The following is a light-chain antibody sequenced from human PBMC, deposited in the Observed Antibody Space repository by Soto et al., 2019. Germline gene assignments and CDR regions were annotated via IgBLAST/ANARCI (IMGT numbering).Light chain of an antibody. CDR2: AAS. J-gene: IGKJ1*01. Sequence: DIQMTQSPSSLSASVGDTVTIACRASQTVSNYLNWYQQKPGKAPKLLIYAASSLQSGVPSRFTGSGSGTDFTLTISSLQPEDFATYFCQQTYRSPRTFGQGTKVDI. V-gene: IGKV1-39*01. CDR1: QTVSNY. CDR3: QQTYRSPRT.